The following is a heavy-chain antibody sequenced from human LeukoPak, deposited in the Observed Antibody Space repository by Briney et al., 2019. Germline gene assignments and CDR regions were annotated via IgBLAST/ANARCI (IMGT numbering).Heavy chain of an antibody. CDR3: ARATLSDYYFNY. CDR1: GYTFTGYY. V-gene: IGHV1-46*01. CDR2: INPSGGST. Sequence: ASVTVSCTASGYTFTGYYMHWVRQAPGQGLEWMGIINPSGGSTSYAQKFQGRVTMTRDTSTNTVYMELSSLRSEDTAVYFCARATLSDYYFNYWGQGTLVTVSS. J-gene: IGHJ4*02.